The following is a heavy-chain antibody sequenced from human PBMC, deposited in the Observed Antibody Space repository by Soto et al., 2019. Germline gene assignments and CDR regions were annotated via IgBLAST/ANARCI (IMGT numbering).Heavy chain of an antibody. CDR1: GGTFSSYA. Sequence: SVKVSCKASGGTFSSYAISWVRQAPGQGLEWMGGIIPIFGTANYAQNFQGRVTITADKSTSTAYMELSRLRSEDTAVYYCARDYDILTGPGGFDPWGQGTLVTVSS. J-gene: IGHJ5*02. D-gene: IGHD3-9*01. V-gene: IGHV1-69*06. CDR3: ARDYDILTGPGGFDP. CDR2: IIPIFGTA.